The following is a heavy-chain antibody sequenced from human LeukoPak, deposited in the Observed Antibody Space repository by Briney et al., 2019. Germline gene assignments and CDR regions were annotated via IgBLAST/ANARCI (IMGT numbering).Heavy chain of an antibody. CDR2: IDYSGST. D-gene: IGHD2-8*01. Sequence: SETLSLTCTVSGDSSSNSIYYWGWIRQPPGKGLEWIGSIDYSGSTYYSPSLKSRATVSIDTSKNHFSLKLSSVTAADTAVYYCARDGVLNAFDIWGQGTMVTVSS. CDR3: ARDGVLNAFDI. J-gene: IGHJ3*02. V-gene: IGHV4-39*02. CDR1: GDSSSNSIYY.